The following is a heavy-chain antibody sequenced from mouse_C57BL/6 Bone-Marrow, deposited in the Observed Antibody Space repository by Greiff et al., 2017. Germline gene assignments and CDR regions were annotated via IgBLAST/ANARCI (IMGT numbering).Heavy chain of an antibody. V-gene: IGHV1-82*01. Sequence: VKLQESGPELVKPGASVKISCKASGYAFSSSWMNWVKQRPGKGLEWIGRIYPGDGDTNYNGKFKGKATLTADKSSSTAYMQLSSLTSEDSAVYFCARCPYYGSSPFAYWGQGTLVTVSA. J-gene: IGHJ3*01. CDR2: IYPGDGDT. CDR1: GYAFSSSW. CDR3: ARCPYYGSSPFAY. D-gene: IGHD1-1*01.